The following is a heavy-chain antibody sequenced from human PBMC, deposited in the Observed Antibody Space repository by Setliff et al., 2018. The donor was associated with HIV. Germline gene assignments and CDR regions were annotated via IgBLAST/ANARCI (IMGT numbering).Heavy chain of an antibody. CDR2: INSFNAIT. CDR1: GYTFTSYG. CDR3: ARDLRGYNNWFDP. J-gene: IGHJ5*02. D-gene: IGHD3-9*01. Sequence: GASVQVSCKASGYTFTSYGISWVRQAPGQGLEWMGWINSFNAITNYAQKFQGRVTMTTETSTSTAYMELRSLRSVDTAVYYCARDLRGYNNWFDPWGQGTLVTVSS. V-gene: IGHV1-18*01.